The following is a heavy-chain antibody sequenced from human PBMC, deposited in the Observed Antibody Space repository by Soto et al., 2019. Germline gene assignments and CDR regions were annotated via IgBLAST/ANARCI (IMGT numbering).Heavy chain of an antibody. CDR2: IYVSGST. Sequence: QVQLQESGPGLVKPSQTLSLTCNVSGGSISSGNYFWSWIRQHPGKGLEWIGYIYVSGSTYYNPSLKSRVTMSVDTSKNQFSLKLSSVTAADTAVYYCARESRGNNRFDPWGQGTLVTVSS. CDR3: ARESRGNNRFDP. V-gene: IGHV4-31*03. J-gene: IGHJ5*02. D-gene: IGHD3-16*01. CDR1: GGSISSGNYF.